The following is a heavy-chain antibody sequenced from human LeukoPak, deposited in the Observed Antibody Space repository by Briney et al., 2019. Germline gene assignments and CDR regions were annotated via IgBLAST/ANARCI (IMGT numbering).Heavy chain of an antibody. V-gene: IGHV3-23*01. CDR1: GFAFSTYA. CDR2: ISGSGGST. Sequence: GGSLRLSCAASGFAFSTYAMSWVRQAPGKGLEWDSGISGSGGSTYYADSVMGRFTVSRDNSKNTLHLQMNSLRAEDTAVYYCAKYYCSSANCYSDYWGQGTLVTVSS. CDR3: AKYYCSSANCYSDY. D-gene: IGHD2-2*02. J-gene: IGHJ4*02.